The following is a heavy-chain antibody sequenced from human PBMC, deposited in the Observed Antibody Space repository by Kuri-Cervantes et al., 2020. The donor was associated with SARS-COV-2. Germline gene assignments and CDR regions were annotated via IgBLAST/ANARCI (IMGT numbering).Heavy chain of an antibody. V-gene: IGHV1-45*02. J-gene: IGHJ3*02. Sequence: SVKVSCKASGDTFTYRFLHWVRQAPGQAPEWMGWITPFNGNTNYAQKFQDRVTITRDRSASPAYMELSSLRSEDTAMYYCARSGPGAISREDDAFDNWGQGTMVTVSS. CDR2: ITPFNGNT. CDR1: GDTFTYRF. CDR3: ARSGPGAISREDDAFDN. D-gene: IGHD7-27*01.